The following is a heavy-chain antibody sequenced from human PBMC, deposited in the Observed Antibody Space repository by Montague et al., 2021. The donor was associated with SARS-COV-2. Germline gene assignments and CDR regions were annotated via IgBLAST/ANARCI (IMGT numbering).Heavy chain of an antibody. CDR3: ARDIWEPEVRSRGWFDP. D-gene: IGHD1-26*01. Sequence: SETLSLTCGVSGGSISDNNWWSWVRQSPETGLEWIGEISLGEHTDYNPSLKSRVTISLDKSKNQFSLKLTSVTAADTAVYYCARDIWEPEVRSRGWFDPWGQGILVTVSS. CDR1: GGSISDNNW. V-gene: IGHV4-4*02. CDR2: ISLGEHT. J-gene: IGHJ5*02.